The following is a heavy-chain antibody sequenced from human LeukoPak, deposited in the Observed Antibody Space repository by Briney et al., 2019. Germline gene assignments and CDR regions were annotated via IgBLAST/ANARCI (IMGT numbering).Heavy chain of an antibody. D-gene: IGHD6-13*01. Sequence: GGSLRLSCAASGFTFSSYSMNWVRQAPGKGLEWVSYISSSSSTMYYADSVKGRVTISRDNAKNSLYLQMNSLRAEDTAVYYCARRIKYSSRRDNNWFDPWGQGTLVTVSS. CDR2: ISSSSSTM. CDR1: GFTFSSYS. V-gene: IGHV3-48*01. CDR3: ARRIKYSSRRDNNWFDP. J-gene: IGHJ5*02.